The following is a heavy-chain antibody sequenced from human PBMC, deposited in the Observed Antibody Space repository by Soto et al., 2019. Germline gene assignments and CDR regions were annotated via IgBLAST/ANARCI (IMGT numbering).Heavy chain of an antibody. CDR3: AAGSGYGYYYGMDV. CDR1: GLSFTISA. Sequence: VSCEACGLSFTISAVQWARQAHGQRLEWIGWIVVGSGNTNYAQKFQERVTITRDMSTSTAYMELSSLRSEDTAVYFCAAGSGYGYYYGMDVWGQGTTVTVSS. D-gene: IGHD5-12*01. V-gene: IGHV1-58*01. J-gene: IGHJ6*02. CDR2: IVVGSGNT.